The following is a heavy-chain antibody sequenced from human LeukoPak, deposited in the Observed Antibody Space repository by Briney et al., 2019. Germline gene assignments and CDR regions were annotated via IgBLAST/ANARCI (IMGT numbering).Heavy chain of an antibody. J-gene: IGHJ5*02. V-gene: IGHV4-34*01. CDR2: INHSGST. Sequence: SETLSLTCAVYGGSFSGYYWSWRRQPPGKGLEWIWEINHSGSTNYTPSLKSRVTISVDTSKNQFSLKLSTVTAADTAVYYCARDSGTTGEVKFDPWGQGTLVTVSS. CDR3: ARDSGTTGEVKFDP. D-gene: IGHD3-10*01. CDR1: GGSFSGYY.